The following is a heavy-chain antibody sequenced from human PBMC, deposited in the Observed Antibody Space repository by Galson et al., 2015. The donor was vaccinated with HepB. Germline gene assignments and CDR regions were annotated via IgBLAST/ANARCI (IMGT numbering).Heavy chain of an antibody. V-gene: IGHV3-7*03. CDR1: GFTFSSYW. Sequence: SLRLSCAASGFTFSSYWMNWVRQAPGKGLEWVANIKKDGSEKNYVDSVKGRFTISRDNARNSLYLQMNSLRVEDTAVYYCAGDGISSPFDHWGQGTLVTVSS. CDR3: AGDGISSPFDH. D-gene: IGHD3-3*02. J-gene: IGHJ4*02. CDR2: IKKDGSEK.